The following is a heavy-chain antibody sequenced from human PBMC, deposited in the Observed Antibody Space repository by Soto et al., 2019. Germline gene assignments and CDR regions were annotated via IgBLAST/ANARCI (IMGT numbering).Heavy chain of an antibody. D-gene: IGHD5-12*01. V-gene: IGHV3-33*01. Sequence: QVQLLESGGGVVQPGGSLRLSCVESGLTFSGLGMKFSSYGMEWVRQAPGKGLEWVALIGGTGSKEEYADSVKGRFTISRDNSKNTVYLQMSSLRGEDTGVYYCARSRMPDSDYEPSRDWGPGTLVTVSS. CDR1: GLTFSGLGMKFSSYG. CDR3: ARSRMPDSDYEPSRD. CDR2: IGGTGSKE. J-gene: IGHJ4*02.